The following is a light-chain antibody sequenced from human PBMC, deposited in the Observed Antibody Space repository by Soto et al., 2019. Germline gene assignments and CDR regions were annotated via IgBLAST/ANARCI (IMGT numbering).Light chain of an antibody. CDR3: QQYNNWWT. CDR2: GAS. V-gene: IGKV3-15*01. Sequence: MTQSPSTLSGSVGDRVTITCRASQSVSSNFAWYQQKPGQAPRLLIYGASTRATGIPARFSGSGSGTEFTLTISSLQSEDFAVYYCQQYNNWWTFGQGTKVDIK. CDR1: QSVSSN. J-gene: IGKJ1*01.